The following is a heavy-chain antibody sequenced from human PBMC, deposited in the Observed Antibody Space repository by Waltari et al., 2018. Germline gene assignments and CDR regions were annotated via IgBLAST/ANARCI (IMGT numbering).Heavy chain of an antibody. Sequence: EVQLVESGGGLVQPGGSLSLSCAASGFTFNGHWMTWVRQAPGEGLEGLSNINEDGRGKRCIDSVKGRFTVSRDNARNSLYLQMNSLRAEDTAVYYCARCHWTWLDPWGQGTLVTVSS. D-gene: IGHD3-3*01. CDR3: ARCHWTWLDP. CDR2: INEDGRGK. J-gene: IGHJ5*02. V-gene: IGHV3-7*01. CDR1: GFTFNGHW.